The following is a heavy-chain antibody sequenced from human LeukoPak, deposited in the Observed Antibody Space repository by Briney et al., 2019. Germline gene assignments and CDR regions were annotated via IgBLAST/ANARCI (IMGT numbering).Heavy chain of an antibody. V-gene: IGHV4-34*01. CDR2: INHSGST. CDR3: AREASSRAYDY. D-gene: IGHD6-13*01. CDR1: GGSFSGYY. J-gene: IGHJ4*02. Sequence: SETLSLTCAVYGGSFSGYYWSWIRQPPGKGLEWIGEINHSGSTNYSPSLKSRVTISVDTSKNQFSLKLSSVTAADTAVYYCAREASSRAYDYWGQGTLVTVSS.